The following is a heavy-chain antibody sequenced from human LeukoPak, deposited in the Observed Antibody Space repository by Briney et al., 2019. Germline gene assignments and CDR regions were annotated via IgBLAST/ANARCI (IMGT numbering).Heavy chain of an antibody. J-gene: IGHJ3*02. V-gene: IGHV4-34*01. CDR1: GGSFSDYY. Sequence: SETLSLTCAVYGGSFSDYYWSWIRQPPGKGLEWIGEINHSGSTNYNPSLKSRVTISVDTSKDQFSLKLSSVTAADTAVYYCARTVVGPDAFDIWGQGTMVTVSS. D-gene: IGHD2-21*01. CDR2: INHSGST. CDR3: ARTVVGPDAFDI.